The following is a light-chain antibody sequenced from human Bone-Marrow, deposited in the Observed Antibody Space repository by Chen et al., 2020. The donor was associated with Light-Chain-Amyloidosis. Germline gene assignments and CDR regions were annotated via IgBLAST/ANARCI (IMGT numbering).Light chain of an antibody. J-gene: IGKJ1*01. CDR3: QRYNSYSRT. CDR2: NAS. CDR1: QSISGW. V-gene: IGKV1-5*03. Sequence: DIQMTQSPSTLSASVGARVTITCRASQSISGWLAWYQQKPGKATKLLISNASSLQSGVPSRCSGSGSGTEFTLTISSLQPDDFAPYYCQRYNSYSRTFGRGTKVEIK.